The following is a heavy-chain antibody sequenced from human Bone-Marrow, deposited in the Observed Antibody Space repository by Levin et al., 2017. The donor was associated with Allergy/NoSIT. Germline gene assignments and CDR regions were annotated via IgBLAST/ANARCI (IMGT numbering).Heavy chain of an antibody. V-gene: IGHV1-24*01. Sequence: GASVKVSCKVSGYTLSEFSMHWVRQAPGKGLEWMGVVDSEDGETIYAEKFQGRVTMTEDTSTDTAYMELSSLTSDDTALYYCATDYDYWGQGTLVTVSS. J-gene: IGHJ4*02. CDR1: GYTLSEFS. CDR2: VDSEDGET. CDR3: ATDYDY.